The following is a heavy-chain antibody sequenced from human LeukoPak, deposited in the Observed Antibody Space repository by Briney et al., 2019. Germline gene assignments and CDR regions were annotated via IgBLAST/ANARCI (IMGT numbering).Heavy chain of an antibody. J-gene: IGHJ3*02. CDR3: ARGGLSPGYYYDSSGLTNDAFDI. Sequence: SETLSLTCTVSGGSISSGGYYWSWIRQHPGKGLEWIGYIYYSGSTYYNPSLKSRVTISVDTSKNQFSLKLSSVTAADTAVYYCARGGLSPGYYYDSSGLTNDAFDIWGQGTMVTVSS. CDR1: GGSISSGGYY. V-gene: IGHV4-31*03. D-gene: IGHD3-22*01. CDR2: IYYSGST.